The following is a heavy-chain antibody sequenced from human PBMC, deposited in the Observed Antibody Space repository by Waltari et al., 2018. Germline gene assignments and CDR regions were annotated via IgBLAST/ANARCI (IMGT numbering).Heavy chain of an antibody. CDR3: AREGVGQQLAD. J-gene: IGHJ4*02. V-gene: IGHV4-59*01. Sequence: QVQLQESGPGLVKPSETLSLTCTVSGGSIRSYYWSWIRQPPGKGLEWIGYIYYSGSTNYNPSLKSRVTISVDTSKNQFSLKLSSVTAADTAVYYCAREGVGQQLADWGQGTLVTVSS. CDR1: GGSIRSYY. CDR2: IYYSGST. D-gene: IGHD6-13*01.